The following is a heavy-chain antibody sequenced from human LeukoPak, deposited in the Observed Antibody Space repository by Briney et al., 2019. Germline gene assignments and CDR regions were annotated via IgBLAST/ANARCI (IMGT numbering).Heavy chain of an antibody. V-gene: IGHV4-34*01. CDR2: INHSGST. J-gene: IGHJ4*02. CDR1: GGSFSGYY. CDR3: ARARVGSVLPDY. D-gene: IGHD2-15*01. Sequence: SETLSLTCAVYGGSFSGYYWSWIRQPPGKGLEWIGEINHSGSTNYNPSLKSRVTISVDTSKNQFSLKLSSVTAADTAVYSCARARVGSVLPDYWGQGTLVTVSS.